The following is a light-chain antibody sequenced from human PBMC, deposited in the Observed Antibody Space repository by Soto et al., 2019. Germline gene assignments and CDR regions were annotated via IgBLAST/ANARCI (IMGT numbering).Light chain of an antibody. CDR2: GAS. CDR3: QQYNNWPPLT. Sequence: VVRRFQPPLPCSPGKKAPLPCRPGKRVTANLAWYQQKPGQAPRLLIYGASTRATGIPARFSGSGSGTEFTLTISSLQSEDFAVYYCQQYNNWPPLTFGGGTKVEIK. V-gene: IGKV3-15*01. J-gene: IGKJ4*01. CDR1: KRVTAN.